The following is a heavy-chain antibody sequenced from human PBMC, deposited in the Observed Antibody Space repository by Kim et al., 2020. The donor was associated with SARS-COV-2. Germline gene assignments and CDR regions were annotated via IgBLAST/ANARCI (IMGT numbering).Heavy chain of an antibody. J-gene: IGHJ6*02. CDR3: IYGEPYGMDV. CDR2: ISSNGGST. V-gene: IGHV3-64D*09. D-gene: IGHD4-17*01. Sequence: GGSLRLSCSASGFTFSSYAMHWVRQAPGKGLEYVSAISSNGGSTYYADSVKGRFTISRDNSKNTLYLQMSSLRAEDTAVYYCIYGEPYGMDVWGQGTTVTVSS. CDR1: GFTFSSYA.